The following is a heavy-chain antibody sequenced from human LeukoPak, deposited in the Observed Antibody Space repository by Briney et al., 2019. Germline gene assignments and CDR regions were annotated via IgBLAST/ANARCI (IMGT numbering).Heavy chain of an antibody. V-gene: IGHV1-18*01. Sequence: ASVKVSCKASGYTLTSYGISWVRQAPGQGLEWMGWISGYNGNTNYEQKVQGRVTMITDTSTSTAYMELSSLRSEDTAVYYCARDPSMVRGENTPYFDYWGQGTLVTVSS. CDR1: GYTLTSYG. D-gene: IGHD3-10*01. J-gene: IGHJ4*02. CDR3: ARDPSMVRGENTPYFDY. CDR2: ISGYNGNT.